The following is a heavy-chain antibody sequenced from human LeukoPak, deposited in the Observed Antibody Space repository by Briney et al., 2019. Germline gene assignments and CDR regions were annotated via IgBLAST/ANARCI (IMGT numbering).Heavy chain of an antibody. Sequence: GGSLRLSCTASGFSFSTYEMNWVRQAPGKGLEWVSYISTSGSTIYYADSMKGRFTISRDNAKNSLYLQMNSLRAEDTAVYYCARGDGYKFYYFDYWGQGTLVTVSS. D-gene: IGHD5-24*01. V-gene: IGHV3-48*03. J-gene: IGHJ4*02. CDR2: ISTSGSTI. CDR3: ARGDGYKFYYFDY. CDR1: GFSFSTYE.